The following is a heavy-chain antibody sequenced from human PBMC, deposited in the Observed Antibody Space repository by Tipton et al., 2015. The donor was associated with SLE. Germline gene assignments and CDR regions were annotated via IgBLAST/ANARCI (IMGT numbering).Heavy chain of an antibody. J-gene: IGHJ3*02. D-gene: IGHD4-17*01. CDR3: ARAGSTVILDAFDI. CDR1: GGSISSSSYY. Sequence: LRLSCTVSGGSISSSSYYWGWIRQPPGKGLEWIGSIYYSGSTYYNPSLKSRVTISVDTSKNQFSLKLSSVTAADTAVYYCARAGSTVILDAFDIWGQGTLVTVSS. CDR2: IYYSGST. V-gene: IGHV4-39*01.